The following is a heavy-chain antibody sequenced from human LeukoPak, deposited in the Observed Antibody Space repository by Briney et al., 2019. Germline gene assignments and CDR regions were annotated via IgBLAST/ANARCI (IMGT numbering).Heavy chain of an antibody. Sequence: GGSLRLSCAASGFTFSSYEMNWVRQAPGKGLEWVSYISSSGSTIYYADSVKGRFTISRDNSKNTLYLQMNSLRAEDTAVYYCAKDTSGLRFLEWLLWGYFDYWGQGTLVTVSS. J-gene: IGHJ4*02. D-gene: IGHD3-3*01. CDR3: AKDTSGLRFLEWLLWGYFDY. V-gene: IGHV3-48*03. CDR2: ISSSGSTI. CDR1: GFTFSSYE.